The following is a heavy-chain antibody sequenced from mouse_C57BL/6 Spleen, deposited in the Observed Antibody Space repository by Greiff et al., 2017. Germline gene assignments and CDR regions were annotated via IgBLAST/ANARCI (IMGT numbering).Heavy chain of an antibody. CDR1: GFTFSSYG. Sequence: EVKVVESGGDLVKPGGSLKLSCAASGFTFSSYGMSWVRQTPDKRLEWVATISSGGSYTYYPDSVKGRFTISRDNAKNTLYLQMSSLKSEDTAMYYCARGREYGSSYGYFDVWGTGTTVTVSS. D-gene: IGHD2-10*02. CDR2: ISSGGSYT. CDR3: ARGREYGSSYGYFDV. V-gene: IGHV5-6*01. J-gene: IGHJ1*03.